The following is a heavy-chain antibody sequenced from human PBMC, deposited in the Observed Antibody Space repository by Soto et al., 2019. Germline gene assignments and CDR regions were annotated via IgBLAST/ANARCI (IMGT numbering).Heavy chain of an antibody. J-gene: IGHJ4*02. CDR3: ARSGSYGDYVGL. CDR2: IYYSGST. CDR1: GGSISSSSYY. V-gene: IGHV4-39*01. D-gene: IGHD4-17*01. Sequence: PSETLSLTCTVSGGSISSSSYYWGWILQPPGKGLEWIGSIYYSGSTYYNPSLKSRVTISVDTSKNQFALKLSSVTAADTAVYYCARSGSYGDYVGLWGQGTLVTVSS.